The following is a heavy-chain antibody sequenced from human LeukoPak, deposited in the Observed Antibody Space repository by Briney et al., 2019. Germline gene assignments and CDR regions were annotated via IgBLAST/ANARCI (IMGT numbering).Heavy chain of an antibody. D-gene: IGHD3-3*01. CDR1: GGSISSYY. Sequence: SETLSLTCTVSGGSISSYYWGWIRQPPGKGLEWIGYIYYSGSTNYNPSLKSRVTISVDTSKNQFSLKLSSVTAADTAVYYCARSGVVIPYYFDYWGQGTLVTVSS. J-gene: IGHJ4*02. V-gene: IGHV4-59*01. CDR3: ARSGVVIPYYFDY. CDR2: IYYSGST.